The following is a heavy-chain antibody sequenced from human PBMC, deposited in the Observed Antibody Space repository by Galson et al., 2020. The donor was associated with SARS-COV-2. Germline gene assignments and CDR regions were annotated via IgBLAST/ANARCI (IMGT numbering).Heavy chain of an antibody. CDR1: GFTFSNAW. V-gene: IGHV3-33*06. D-gene: IGHD6-6*01. Sequence: QLGESLKISCAASGFTFSNAWMSWVRQAPGQGLEWVAIIWYDGSKENYAASVKGRFTISRDDSKNTLYLEMNNLRAEDTAVYSCAKDKTTSSGYMDVWGKGTMVTVSS. CDR3: AKDKTTSSGYMDV. J-gene: IGHJ6*03. CDR2: IWYDGSKE.